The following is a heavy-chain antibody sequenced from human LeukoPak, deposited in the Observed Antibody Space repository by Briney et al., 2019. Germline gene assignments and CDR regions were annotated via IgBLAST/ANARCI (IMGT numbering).Heavy chain of an antibody. CDR3: AAGYSYAPFDY. CDR1: GFIFSSYW. Sequence: GGSLRLSCAASGFIFSSYWMHWVRQAPGKGLVWVSRINSDGSSTSNADSVKGRFTISRDNAKNTLYLQMNSLRAEDTAVYYCAAGYSYAPFDYWGQGTLVTVSS. J-gene: IGHJ4*02. CDR2: INSDGSST. V-gene: IGHV3-74*01. D-gene: IGHD5-18*01.